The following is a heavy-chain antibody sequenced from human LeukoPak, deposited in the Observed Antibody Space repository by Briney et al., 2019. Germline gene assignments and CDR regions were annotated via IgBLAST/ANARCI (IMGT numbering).Heavy chain of an antibody. J-gene: IGHJ4*02. CDR1: GFTFSKYG. CDR3: AKDRGFAFASGSSELDY. CDR2: ISFDGSSK. D-gene: IGHD3-10*01. V-gene: IGHV3-30*18. Sequence: GGSLRLSCAASGFTFSKYGMHWVRQAPGKGLEWVAVISFDGSSKYYADSVRGRITISRDNSRNTLYLQMNSLRPEDTAVYYCAKDRGFAFASGSSELDYWGQGTLVTVSS.